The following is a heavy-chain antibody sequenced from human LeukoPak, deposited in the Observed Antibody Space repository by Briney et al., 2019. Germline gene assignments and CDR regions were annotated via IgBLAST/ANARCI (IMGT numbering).Heavy chain of an antibody. CDR1: GYTFTGYY. J-gene: IGHJ4*02. D-gene: IGHD2-21*02. CDR2: INPNSGGT. CDR3: ARGPSIVVVTATLFDY. Sequence: ASVKVSCKASGYTFTGYYMHWVRQAPGQGLEWMGCINPNSGGTNYAQKFQGRVTMTRDTSISTAYMELSRLRSDDTAVYYCARGPSIVVVTATLFDYWGQGTLVTVSS. V-gene: IGHV1-2*02.